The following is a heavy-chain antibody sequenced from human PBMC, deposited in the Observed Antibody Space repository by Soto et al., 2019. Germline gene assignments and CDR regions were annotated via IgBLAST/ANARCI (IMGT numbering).Heavy chain of an antibody. CDR1: GYNFAGYW. CDR2: IFPGDSDT. Sequence: GESLKISCKTSGYNFAGYWIGWVRQMPGKGLEWLGIIFPGDSDTKYSPSFQGQVIISADKSTRTAYLQWSSLKASDTAIYYCARQSGMDVWGQGTTVTVSS. D-gene: IGHD5-12*01. J-gene: IGHJ6*02. CDR3: ARQSGMDV. V-gene: IGHV5-51*01.